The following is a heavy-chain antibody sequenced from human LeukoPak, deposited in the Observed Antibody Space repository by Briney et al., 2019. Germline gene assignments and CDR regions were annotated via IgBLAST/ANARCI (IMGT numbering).Heavy chain of an antibody. CDR2: INHSGST. D-gene: IGHD2-21*01. Sequence: PSETLSLTCAVYGGSFSGCYWSWIRQPPGKGLEWIGEINHSGSTNYNPSLKSRVTISVDTSKNQFSLKLSSVTAADTAVYYCACGGDCLDYWGQGTLVTVSS. V-gene: IGHV4-34*01. CDR1: GGSFSGCY. J-gene: IGHJ4*02. CDR3: ACGGDCLDY.